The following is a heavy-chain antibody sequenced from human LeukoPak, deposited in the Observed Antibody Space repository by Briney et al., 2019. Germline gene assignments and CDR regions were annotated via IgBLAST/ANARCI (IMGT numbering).Heavy chain of an antibody. Sequence: SETLSLTCTVSGVSISSYYWSWIRQPPGKGLEWIGYIYYSGSTNYNPSLKSRVTISVDTSKNQFSLKLSSVTAADTAVYYCARSTPFYSNYEDYGMDVWGQGTTVTVSS. CDR2: IYYSGST. D-gene: IGHD4-11*01. V-gene: IGHV4-59*01. CDR1: GVSISSYY. J-gene: IGHJ6*02. CDR3: ARSTPFYSNYEDYGMDV.